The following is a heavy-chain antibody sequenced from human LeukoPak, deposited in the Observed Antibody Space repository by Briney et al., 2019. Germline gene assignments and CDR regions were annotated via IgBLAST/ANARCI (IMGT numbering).Heavy chain of an antibody. CDR2: IYYSGST. CDR1: GGSISSSSYY. J-gene: IGHJ4*02. CDR3: ATQPLGGYPIYYFDY. D-gene: IGHD5-12*01. V-gene: IGHV4-39*01. Sequence: SETLSLTCTLSGGSISSSSYYWGWIRQPPGKGLEWIGSIYYSGSTYYNPSLKLRVTISVDTSKNQFSLKLSSVTAADTAVYYCATQPLGGYPIYYFDYWGQGTLVTVSS.